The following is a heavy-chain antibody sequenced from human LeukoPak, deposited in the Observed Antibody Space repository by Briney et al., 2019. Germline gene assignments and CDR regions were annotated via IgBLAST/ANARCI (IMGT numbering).Heavy chain of an antibody. CDR3: AKDKEIQPDYFDY. J-gene: IGHJ4*02. CDR1: GFTFSSYA. CDR2: ISGSGGST. V-gene: IGHV3-23*01. Sequence: GGSLRLSCAASGFTFSSYAMSWVRQAPGKGLEWVSAISGSGGSTYYADSVTGRFTISRDNSKNTLYLQMNSLRAEDTAVYYCAKDKEIQPDYFDYWGQGTLVTVSS. D-gene: IGHD5-18*01.